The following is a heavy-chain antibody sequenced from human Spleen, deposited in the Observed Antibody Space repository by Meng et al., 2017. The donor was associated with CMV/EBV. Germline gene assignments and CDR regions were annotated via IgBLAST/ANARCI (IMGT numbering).Heavy chain of an antibody. CDR1: GFTFSSYA. CDR2: IYIGDSST. D-gene: IGHD3-22*01. Sequence: PGGSLRLSCVASGFTFSSYAMSWVRQAPGKGLEWISVIYIGDSSTDYADSVKGRFTISRDNSKKTLYLQMNSLRAEDTAVYYCAKVTNWSSGSPSTHYFDYWGQGTLVTVSS. V-gene: IGHV3-23*03. CDR3: AKVTNWSSGSPSTHYFDY. J-gene: IGHJ4*02.